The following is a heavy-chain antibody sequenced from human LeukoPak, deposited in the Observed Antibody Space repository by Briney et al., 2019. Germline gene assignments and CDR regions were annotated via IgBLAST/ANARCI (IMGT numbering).Heavy chain of an antibody. V-gene: IGHV4-39*01. CDR3: AGLDGELTVDY. J-gene: IGHJ4*02. CDR2: IYYSGST. CDR1: GGSISSSSYY. D-gene: IGHD3-10*01. Sequence: SETLSLTCTVSGGSISSSSYYWGWIRQPPGKGLEWIGSIYYSGSTYYNPSLKSRVTISVDTSKNQFSLKLSSVTAAGTAVYYCAGLDGELTVDYWGQGTLVTVSS.